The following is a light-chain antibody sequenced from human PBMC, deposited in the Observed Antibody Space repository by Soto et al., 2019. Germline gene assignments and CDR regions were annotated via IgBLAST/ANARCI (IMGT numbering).Light chain of an antibody. CDR2: AAS. CDR3: QQSFSTPLT. Sequence: DIQMTQSPSSLSASVGDRVTVTCRASQIIGNYLNWYQQKPGKAPKVLIYAASILQSGVPSRFSGSGSESGTDFTLTISNLQPEDCATYYCQQSFSTPLTFGGWNKVEIK. CDR1: QIIGNY. V-gene: IGKV1-39*01. J-gene: IGKJ4*01.